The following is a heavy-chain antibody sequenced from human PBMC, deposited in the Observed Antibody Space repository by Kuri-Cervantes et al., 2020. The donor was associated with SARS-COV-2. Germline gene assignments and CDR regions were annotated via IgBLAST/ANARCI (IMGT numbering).Heavy chain of an antibody. CDR1: GVSISSTSYY. D-gene: IGHD3-3*02. Sequence: SETLSLTCTVSGVSISSTSYYWAWIRQPPGKGLEWIGSINYIGNSYRNPSLRSRVIMSVDTSKNQFSVNINSVTAAATAIYFCARHPNSMSGFDPWGQGTPVTVSS. J-gene: IGHJ5*02. CDR2: INYIGNS. CDR3: ARHPNSMSGFDP. V-gene: IGHV4-39*01.